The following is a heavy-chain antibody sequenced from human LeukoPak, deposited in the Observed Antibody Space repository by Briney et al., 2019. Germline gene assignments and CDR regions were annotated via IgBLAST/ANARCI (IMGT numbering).Heavy chain of an antibody. J-gene: IGHJ4*02. D-gene: IGHD6-19*01. CDR3: ARDHVAGTPFDY. CDR1: GFTVSSNY. Sequence: GGSLRLSCAASGFTVSSNYMSWVRQAPGKGLEWVSVIYSGGSTYYADSVKGRFTISRDNSKNTLYLQMNSLRAEDTAVCYCARDHVAGTPFDYWGQGTLVTVSS. CDR2: IYSGGST. V-gene: IGHV3-53*01.